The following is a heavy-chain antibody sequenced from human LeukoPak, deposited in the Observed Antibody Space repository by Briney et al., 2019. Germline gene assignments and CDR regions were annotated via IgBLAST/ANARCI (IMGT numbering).Heavy chain of an antibody. V-gene: IGHV3-48*01. J-gene: IGHJ4*02. CDR3: AGYGVYPY. Sequence: PGGSLRLSCAASGSAVNTYDMHWVRQAPGEGPQWIAYFGISGTIYYADSVRGRFTISRDSAKNSLYLQMNGLRVDDTAIYYCAGYGVYPYWGQGTPVTVSS. CDR1: GSAVNTYD. D-gene: IGHD5/OR15-5a*01. CDR2: FGISGTI.